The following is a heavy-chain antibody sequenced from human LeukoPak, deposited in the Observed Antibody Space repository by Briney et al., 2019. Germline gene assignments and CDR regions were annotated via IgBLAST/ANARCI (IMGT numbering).Heavy chain of an antibody. J-gene: IGHJ6*03. V-gene: IGHV1-69*05. D-gene: IGHD4-17*01. CDR3: ASSTVTKFYYYYYMGV. CDR2: IIPIFGTA. CDR1: GGTFSSYA. Sequence: SVKVSCKASGGTFSSYAISWVRQAPGQGLEWMGGIIPIFGTANYAQKFQGRVTITTDESTSTAYMELSSLRSEDTAVYYCASSTVTKFYYYYYMGVWGKGTTVTVSS.